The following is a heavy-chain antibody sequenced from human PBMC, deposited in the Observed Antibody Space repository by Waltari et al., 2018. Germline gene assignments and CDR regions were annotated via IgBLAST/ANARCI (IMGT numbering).Heavy chain of an antibody. CDR3: ARDHTYRIDY. CDR2: IKGDGSSP. CDR1: GFTFTSYW. V-gene: IGHV3-74*01. Sequence: EVQLVESGGGLVQPGGSLRLSCAASGFTFTSYWMHWVRQAPGKGPVWVSRIKGDGSSPTYVDSVKGRFTISTDSAQNTMYLQMNSLRVDDTAVYYCARDHTYRIDYWGQGTPVTVSS. J-gene: IGHJ4*02.